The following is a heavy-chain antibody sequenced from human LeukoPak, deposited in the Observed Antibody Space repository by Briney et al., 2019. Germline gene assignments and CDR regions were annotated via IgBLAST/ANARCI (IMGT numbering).Heavy chain of an antibody. CDR1: GGSISSSSYY. J-gene: IGHJ4*02. CDR3: AGAPNRHFFDY. V-gene: IGHV4-61*05. Sequence: SETLSLTCTVSGGSISSSSYYWGWIRQPPGKGLEWIGYIYSSGSTNYNPSLKSRVTMSIDTSKNQFSLRLISVTASDTAVYFCAGAPNRHFFDYWGQGTLVAVSS. CDR2: IYSSGST.